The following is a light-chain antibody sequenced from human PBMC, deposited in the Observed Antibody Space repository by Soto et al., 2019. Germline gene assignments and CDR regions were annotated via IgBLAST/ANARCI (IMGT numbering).Light chain of an antibody. CDR3: CSYAGSSTFV. CDR2: EGS. J-gene: IGLJ2*01. V-gene: IGLV2-23*03. CDR1: SSDVGSYKL. Sequence: QSALTQPASVSGSPGQSITISCTGTSSDVGSYKLVSWYQQHPGKAPKLMIYEGSKRPSGVSNRFSGSKSGNTASLTISGLQAEYEADYYCCSYAGSSTFVFGGGTKVTVL.